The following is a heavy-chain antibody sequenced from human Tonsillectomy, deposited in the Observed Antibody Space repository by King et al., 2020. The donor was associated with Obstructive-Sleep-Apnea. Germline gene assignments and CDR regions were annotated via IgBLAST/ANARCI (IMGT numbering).Heavy chain of an antibody. D-gene: IGHD3-22*01. Sequence: VQLVESGGGLVQPGGSLRLSCAASGFIFSSYGMNWVRQAPGKGLEWVSGISGSGGSTYYADSVKGRFTFSRDNSKNTLYLQMNSLRAEDTAVYYCGKLLGDYYDSPLQHWGQGTLVTVSS. J-gene: IGHJ1*01. CDR2: ISGSGGST. CDR1: GFIFSSYG. CDR3: GKLLGDYYDSPLQH. V-gene: IGHV3-23*04.